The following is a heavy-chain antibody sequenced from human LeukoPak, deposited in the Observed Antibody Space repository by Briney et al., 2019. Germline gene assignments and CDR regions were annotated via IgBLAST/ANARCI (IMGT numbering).Heavy chain of an antibody. V-gene: IGHV3-53*01. CDR3: ARKNLVHGDYDY. CDR1: GFTFTDNY. Sequence: GGSLRLSCAISGFTFTDNYMRWVRQAPGKGLQWVSVMFPDGRTYYADSVKGRFTISRDLARNTLLLQMHSLRADDTAVHYCARKNLVHGDYDYWGQGTLVTVSS. CDR2: MFPDGRT. D-gene: IGHD6-6*01. J-gene: IGHJ4*02.